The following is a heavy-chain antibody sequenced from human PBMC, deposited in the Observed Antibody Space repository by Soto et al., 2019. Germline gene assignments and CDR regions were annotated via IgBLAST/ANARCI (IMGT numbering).Heavy chain of an antibody. V-gene: IGHV3-33*01. D-gene: IGHD5-12*01. J-gene: IGHJ6*02. CDR1: GFTFSSYG. CDR3: VRAAGYSGNDYVYYYGMDV. Sequence: QVQLVESGGGVVQPGRSLRLSCAASGFTFSSYGMHWVRQAPGKGLEWVALVWYDGGYKYYADSVKGRFTISRDNSKNTLYLQMNSLRDEDTAVYYCVRAAGYSGNDYVYYYGMDVWGQGTTVTVSS. CDR2: VWYDGGYK.